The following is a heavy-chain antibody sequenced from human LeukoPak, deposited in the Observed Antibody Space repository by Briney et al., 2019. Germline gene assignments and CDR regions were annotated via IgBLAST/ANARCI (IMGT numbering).Heavy chain of an antibody. J-gene: IGHJ4*02. Sequence: GGSLRLSCAASGFTVSSNYMSWVRQAPGKGLEWVSVIYSGGSTYYADSVKGRFTISRHNSKNTLYLQMNSLRAEDTAVYYCAKDLRPTGSSWYRFDYWGQGTLVTVSS. CDR3: AKDLRPTGSSWYRFDY. CDR1: GFTVSSNY. D-gene: IGHD6-13*01. CDR2: IYSGGST. V-gene: IGHV3-53*01.